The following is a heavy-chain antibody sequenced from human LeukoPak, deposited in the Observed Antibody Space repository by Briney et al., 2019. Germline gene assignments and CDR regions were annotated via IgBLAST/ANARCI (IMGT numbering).Heavy chain of an antibody. CDR2: IGTSGTII. V-gene: IGHV3-48*03. CDR1: GFTFSSYE. Sequence: GGSLRLSCVASGFTFSSYEMNWVRQAPGKGLEWVSYIGTSGTIIYYADSVKGRFTISRDNAKNSLYLQMNSLRAEDTAVYYCARDPPVTVSFDYWGQGTLVTVSS. J-gene: IGHJ4*02. CDR3: ARDPPVTVSFDY. D-gene: IGHD2-21*02.